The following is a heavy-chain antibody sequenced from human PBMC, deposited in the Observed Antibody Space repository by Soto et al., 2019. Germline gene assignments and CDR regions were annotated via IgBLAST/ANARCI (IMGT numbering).Heavy chain of an antibody. CDR1: GFNFNNFC. Sequence: GSLRLSCAGSGFNFNNFCMHWVRQAPGEGLLWVARINTDGSVTSHADSVKGRVTISRDNAKSNLYLQKNSLRAEDSGRYYCARTTGVGSSNYWGRGTMVTV. V-gene: IGHV3-74*01. J-gene: IGHJ4*02. D-gene: IGHD1-26*01. CDR3: ARTTGVGSSNY. CDR2: INTDGSVT.